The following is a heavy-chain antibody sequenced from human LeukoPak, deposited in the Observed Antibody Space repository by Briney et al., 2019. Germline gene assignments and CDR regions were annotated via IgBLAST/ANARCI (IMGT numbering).Heavy chain of an antibody. D-gene: IGHD5-12*01. J-gene: IGHJ4*02. V-gene: IGHV3-11*04. CDR3: ARAGVYDWSLDY. CDR1: GFTFSDYY. Sequence: GGSLRLSCAASGFTFSDYYMSWIRQAPGKGLEWVSYISSSGSTIYYADSVKGRFTISRDNAKNSLYLQMNNLRVEDTAVYYCARAGVYDWSLDYWGQGTLVTVSS. CDR2: ISSSGSTI.